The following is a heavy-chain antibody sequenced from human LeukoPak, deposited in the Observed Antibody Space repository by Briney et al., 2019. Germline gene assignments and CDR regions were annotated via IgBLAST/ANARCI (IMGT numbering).Heavy chain of an antibody. Sequence: GGSLGLSCAASGFTFSSYAMSWVRQAPGKGLEWVSAISGSGGSTYYADSVKGRFTISRDNSKNTLYLQMNSLRAEDTAVYYCAGTYDFWSGFYFDYWGQGTLVTVSS. J-gene: IGHJ4*02. CDR2: ISGSGGST. D-gene: IGHD3-3*01. V-gene: IGHV3-23*01. CDR1: GFTFSSYA. CDR3: AGTYDFWSGFYFDY.